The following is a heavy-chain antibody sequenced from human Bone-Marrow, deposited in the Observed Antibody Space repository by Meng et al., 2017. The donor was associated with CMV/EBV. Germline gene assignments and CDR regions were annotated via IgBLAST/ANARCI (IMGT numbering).Heavy chain of an antibody. Sequence: SETLSLTCTVSGGSISSYYWSWIRQPPGKGLEWIGYIYYSGSTNYNPSLKSRVTISVDTSKNQFSLKLSSVTAADTAVYYCARATLIIAARRNWFDPWGQGTLVTFSS. D-gene: IGHD6-6*01. CDR1: GGSISSYY. V-gene: IGHV4-59*12. J-gene: IGHJ5*02. CDR2: IYYSGST. CDR3: ARATLIIAARRNWFDP.